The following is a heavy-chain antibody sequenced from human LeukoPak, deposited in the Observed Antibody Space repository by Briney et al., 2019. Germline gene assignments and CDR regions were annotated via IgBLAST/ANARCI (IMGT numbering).Heavy chain of an antibody. CDR1: GFTFSSYK. CDR2: ISSSGSTI. CDR3: ARAPPRLPYYYYGMDV. D-gene: IGHD2-15*01. Sequence: GGSLRLSCAASGFTFSSYKMNWVRQAPGKGLEWVSYISSSGSTIYYADSVKGRFTISRDNAKNSLYLQMNSLRAEDTAVYYCARAPPRLPYYYYGMDVWGQGTTVTVSS. V-gene: IGHV3-48*03. J-gene: IGHJ6*02.